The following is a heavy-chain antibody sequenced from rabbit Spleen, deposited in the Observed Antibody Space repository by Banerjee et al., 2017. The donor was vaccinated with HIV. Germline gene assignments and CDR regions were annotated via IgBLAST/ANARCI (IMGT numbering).Heavy chain of an antibody. CDR3: ARGAYGGNDYIL. CDR1: GFSFSTYQY. D-gene: IGHD8-1*01. CDR2: IWTGNGNT. V-gene: IGHV1S40*01. J-gene: IGHJ4*01. Sequence: QSLEESGGDLVKPEGSLTLTCTASGFSFSTYQYMCWVRQAPGKGLEWIACIWTGNGNTYYANWAKGRFTISKTSSTTVTLQMTSLTDADTATYFCARGAYGGNDYILWGPGTLVTVS.